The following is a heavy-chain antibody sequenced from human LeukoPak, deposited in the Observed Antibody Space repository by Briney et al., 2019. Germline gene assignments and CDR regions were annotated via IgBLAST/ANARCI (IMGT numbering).Heavy chain of an antibody. V-gene: IGHV4-59*01. CDR3: AMWRYSTSWTGWFDP. D-gene: IGHD6-13*01. Sequence: SETLSLTCTVSGGSISSYYWGWIRQPPGKGLEWIGYIYYSGITTYNPSLKSRVTISVDTSKNQFSLKLSSVTAADTAVYYCAMWRYSTSWTGWFDPWGQGTLVTASS. CDR1: GGSISSYY. J-gene: IGHJ5*02. CDR2: IYYSGIT.